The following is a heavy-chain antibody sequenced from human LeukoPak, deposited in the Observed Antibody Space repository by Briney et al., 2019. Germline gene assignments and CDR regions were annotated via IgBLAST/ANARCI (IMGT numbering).Heavy chain of an antibody. Sequence: GGSLRLSCAASGFTFSSYEMNWVRQAPGKGLEWVSYISSSGSTIYYADSVKGRFTISRDNSKNTLYLQMNSLRAEDTAVYYCAKEGDSAEYFQHWGQGTLVTVSS. J-gene: IGHJ1*01. CDR3: AKEGDSAEYFQH. CDR1: GFTFSSYE. V-gene: IGHV3-48*03. D-gene: IGHD2-21*01. CDR2: ISSSGSTI.